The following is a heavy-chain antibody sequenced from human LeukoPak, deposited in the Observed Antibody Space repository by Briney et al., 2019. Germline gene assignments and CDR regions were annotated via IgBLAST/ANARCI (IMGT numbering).Heavy chain of an antibody. J-gene: IGHJ6*02. V-gene: IGHV4-34*01. CDR2: INHSGST. Sequence: PSETLSLTCAVYGGSFSGYYWSWIRQPPGKGLEWIGEINHSGSTNYNPSLKSRLTISVDTSKNQFSLKLSSVTAADTAVYYCAREQQLTTFYYYGMDVWGQGTTVTVSS. CDR1: GGSFSGYY. CDR3: AREQQLTTFYYYGMDV. D-gene: IGHD6-13*01.